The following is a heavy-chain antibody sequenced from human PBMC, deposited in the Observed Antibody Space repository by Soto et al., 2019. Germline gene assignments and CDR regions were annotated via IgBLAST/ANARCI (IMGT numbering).Heavy chain of an antibody. CDR2: ISWNSGSI. J-gene: IGHJ6*02. V-gene: IGHV3-9*01. CDR1: GFTFDDYA. Sequence: PGGSLRLSCAASGFTFDDYAMHWVRQAPGKGLEWVSGISWNSGSIGYADSVKGRFTISRDNAKNSLYLQMNSLRAEDTAVYYCARGSRAAAGYGMDVWGQGTTVTVSS. CDR3: ARGSRAAAGYGMDV. D-gene: IGHD6-13*01.